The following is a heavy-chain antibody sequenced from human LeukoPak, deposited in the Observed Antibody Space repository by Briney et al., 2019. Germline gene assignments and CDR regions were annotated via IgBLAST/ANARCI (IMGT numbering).Heavy chain of an antibody. Sequence: SETLSLTCTVSGGSISSSSYYWGWIRQPPGKGLEWIGSIYYSGSTYYNPSLKSRVTISVDTSKNQFSLKLSSVTAADTAVYYCARGPLKYCSGGSCYFYAFGIWGQGTMVTVSS. CDR2: IYYSGST. J-gene: IGHJ3*02. D-gene: IGHD2-15*01. CDR3: ARGPLKYCSGGSCYFYAFGI. V-gene: IGHV4-39*07. CDR1: GGSISSSSYY.